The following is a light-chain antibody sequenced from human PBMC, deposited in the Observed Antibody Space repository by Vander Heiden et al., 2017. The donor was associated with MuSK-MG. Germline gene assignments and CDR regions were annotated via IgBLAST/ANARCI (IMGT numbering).Light chain of an antibody. Sequence: EIVLTQSPATLSLSPGERATLSCRASQSVSSYLAWYQQKPGQAPRILIYDASNRATGIPARFSGSGSGTDFTLTISSLEPEDFAVYYCQQRSNWSFTFGHGTKVDI. CDR2: DAS. CDR3: QQRSNWSFT. V-gene: IGKV3-11*01. CDR1: QSVSSY. J-gene: IGKJ3*01.